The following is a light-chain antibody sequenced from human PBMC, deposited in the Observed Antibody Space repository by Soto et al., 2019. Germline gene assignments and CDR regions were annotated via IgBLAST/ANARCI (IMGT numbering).Light chain of an antibody. Sequence: IVLTQSPGTLSLSPGERATLSCRASQSVSSSYLAWYPQNSGQAPRLLIYGASSRATGIPDRFSGSGSGTDVTLTISRLEPDDFAVYYCQQYGSSRLTFGGGTKVEFK. V-gene: IGKV3-20*01. CDR1: QSVSSSY. J-gene: IGKJ4*01. CDR3: QQYGSSRLT. CDR2: GAS.